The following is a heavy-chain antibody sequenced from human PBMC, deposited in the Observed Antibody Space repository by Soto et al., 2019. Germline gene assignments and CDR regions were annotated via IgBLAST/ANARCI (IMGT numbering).Heavy chain of an antibody. CDR3: ARWGSSKLGTMDGY. CDR2: INAGGGST. J-gene: IGHJ4*02. V-gene: IGHV1-46*01. D-gene: IGHD6-13*01. CDR1: GYTFTSYY. Sequence: ASVKVSCKASGYTFTSYYIHWVRQAPGQGLEWMGMINAGGGSTTYAQNLQGRVTMTTDTSTSTAYMELRSLRSDDTAVYYCARWGSSKLGTMDGYWGQGTLVTVSS.